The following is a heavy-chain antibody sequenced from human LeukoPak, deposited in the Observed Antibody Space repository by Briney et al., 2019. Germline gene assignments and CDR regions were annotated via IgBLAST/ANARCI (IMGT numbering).Heavy chain of an antibody. D-gene: IGHD3-3*01. Sequence: ASVKVSCKASGYTFTSYAMHWVRRAPGQRLEWMGWINAGNGNTKYSQKFQGRVTITRDTSASTAYMELSSLRSEDTAVYYCARDIGDYDFWSGDAFDIWGQGTMVTVSS. V-gene: IGHV1-3*01. CDR2: INAGNGNT. CDR1: GYTFTSYA. J-gene: IGHJ3*02. CDR3: ARDIGDYDFWSGDAFDI.